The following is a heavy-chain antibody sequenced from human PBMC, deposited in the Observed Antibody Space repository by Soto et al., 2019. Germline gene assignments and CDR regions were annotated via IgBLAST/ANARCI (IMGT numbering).Heavy chain of an antibody. CDR3: AKEGGIRIGFCSSTSCYGAPPWFAP. J-gene: IGHJ5*02. Sequence: GGSLRLSCAASGFTFSSYAMSWVRQAPGKGLEWVSAISGSGGSTYYADSVKGRFTISRDNSKNTLYLQMNSLRAEDTAVYYCAKEGGIRIGFCSSTSCYGAPPWFAPGGRGTVVTVSS. CDR2: ISGSGGST. D-gene: IGHD2-2*01. CDR1: GFTFSSYA. V-gene: IGHV3-23*01.